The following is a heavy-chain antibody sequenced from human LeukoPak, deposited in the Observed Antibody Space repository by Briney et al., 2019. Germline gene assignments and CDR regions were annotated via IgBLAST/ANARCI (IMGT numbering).Heavy chain of an antibody. Sequence: SETPSLTCAVYIESFSGYHWNWIRQPPGKGLEGIGSIYYSGSTYYNPSLKSRVTISVDTSKNQFSLKLSSVTAADTAVYYCARHQLDSAAVFPDYWGQGTLVTVSS. CDR2: IYYSGST. CDR3: ARHQLDSAAVFPDY. CDR1: IESFSGYH. J-gene: IGHJ4*02. D-gene: IGHD6-13*01. V-gene: IGHV4-34*01.